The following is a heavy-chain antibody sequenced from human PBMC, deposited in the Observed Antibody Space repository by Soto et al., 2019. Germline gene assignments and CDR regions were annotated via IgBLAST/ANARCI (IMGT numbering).Heavy chain of an antibody. Sequence: PGESLKISCKGSGYSFTSYWIGWVRQMPGKGLEWMGIIYPGDSDTRYSPSFQGQVTISADKSISTAYLQWSSLKASDTAMYYCARNRYGDYAVNCYYYYGMDVWGQGTTVTVSS. CDR1: GYSFTSYW. CDR3: ARNRYGDYAVNCYYYYGMDV. V-gene: IGHV5-51*01. CDR2: IYPGDSDT. D-gene: IGHD4-17*01. J-gene: IGHJ6*02.